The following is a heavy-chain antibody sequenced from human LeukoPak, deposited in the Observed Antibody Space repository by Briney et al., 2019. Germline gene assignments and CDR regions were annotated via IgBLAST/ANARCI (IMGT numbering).Heavy chain of an antibody. J-gene: IGHJ4*02. CDR2: ISSSSSYI. Sequence: GGSLRLSCAASGFTFSSYSMNWVRQAPGKGLEWVSSISSSSSYIYYADSVKGRFTISSDNAKNSLYLQMNSLRAEDTAVYYCARDKYSGYDVFDYWGQGVLVTVSS. D-gene: IGHD5-12*01. V-gene: IGHV3-21*01. CDR1: GFTFSSYS. CDR3: ARDKYSGYDVFDY.